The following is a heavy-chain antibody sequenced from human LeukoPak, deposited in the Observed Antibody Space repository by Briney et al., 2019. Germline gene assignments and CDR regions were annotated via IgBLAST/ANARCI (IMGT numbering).Heavy chain of an antibody. V-gene: IGHV3-74*01. Sequence: PGGSLRLSCAASGFTFSNHWMHWVRQAPGKGLMWVSRITTDGSSTVYADSVKGRFTISRDNAKNAVYLQMNSLRAEDTAVYHCARLGGGSDFDSWGQGTLVTVSS. CDR1: GFTFSNHW. D-gene: IGHD3-10*01. CDR3: ARLGGGSDFDS. CDR2: ITTDGSST. J-gene: IGHJ4*02.